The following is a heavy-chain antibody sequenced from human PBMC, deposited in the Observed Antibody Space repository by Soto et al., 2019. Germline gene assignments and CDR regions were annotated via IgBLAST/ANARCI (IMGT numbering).Heavy chain of an antibody. CDR1: GRSITSYY. Sequence: QVVLQESGPGLVKPSETLSLTCSVSGRSITSYYWSWVRQPPWKGLEWIGYIYDNGITSQNPSLKGRVTMSADTSQNQFSLKLTSVTGADTAVYYCARTYDSNGYANEFDSWGQGILVTVTS. CDR2: IYDNGIT. CDR3: ARTYDSNGYANEFDS. J-gene: IGHJ4*02. V-gene: IGHV4-59*12. D-gene: IGHD3-22*01.